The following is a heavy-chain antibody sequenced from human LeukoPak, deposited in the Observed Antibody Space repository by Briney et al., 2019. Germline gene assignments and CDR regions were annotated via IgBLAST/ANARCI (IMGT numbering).Heavy chain of an antibody. V-gene: IGHV3-23*01. Sequence: GGSLRLSCAASGFTFSSYAMSWVRQAPGKGLEWVSAISCSGGSTYYADSVKGRLTISRDNSNNTLYRQMNSLRAEDTAVYYCAKESHYYSYYMAVWGKGTTVTASS. CDR3: AKESHYYSYYMAV. J-gene: IGHJ6*03. CDR1: GFTFSSYA. CDR2: ISCSGGST.